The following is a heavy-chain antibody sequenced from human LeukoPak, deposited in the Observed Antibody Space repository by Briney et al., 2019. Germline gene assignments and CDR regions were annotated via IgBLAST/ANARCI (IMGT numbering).Heavy chain of an antibody. Sequence: GGSLRLSCAASGFTFSSYAMTWVRQAPGKGLEWVSTISNGGGSTYYADSVKGRFTISRDNSKNTVYLQMNSLRAEGTAVYYCAKDRWGSGGSGGGDYWGQGTLVTVSS. J-gene: IGHJ4*02. CDR3: AKDRWGSGGSGGGDY. CDR1: GFTFSSYA. CDR2: ISNGGGST. D-gene: IGHD2-15*01. V-gene: IGHV3-23*01.